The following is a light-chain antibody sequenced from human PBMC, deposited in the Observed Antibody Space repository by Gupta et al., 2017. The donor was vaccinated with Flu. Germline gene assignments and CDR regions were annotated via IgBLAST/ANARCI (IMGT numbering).Light chain of an antibody. CDR1: SSNIGAGYH. Sequence: QSVLTQPPSVSGAPGQRVTISFAGSSSNIGAGYHVHWYQQIRGTAPKLLSFGNSNRPSGVPDRFSGSKSGTSASLAITGLQADDEAEYYCQSYDSSLSGWVFGGGTKLTVL. J-gene: IGLJ3*02. V-gene: IGLV1-40*01. CDR2: GNS. CDR3: QSYDSSLSGWV.